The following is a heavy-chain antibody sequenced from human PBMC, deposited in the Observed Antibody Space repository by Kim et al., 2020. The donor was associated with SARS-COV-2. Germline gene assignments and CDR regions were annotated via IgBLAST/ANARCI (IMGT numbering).Heavy chain of an antibody. CDR3: ARDSGKSEGATLPPPYFDY. CDR2: TYYRSKWYN. V-gene: IGHV6-1*01. D-gene: IGHD1-26*01. Sequence: SQTLSLTCAISGDSVSSNSAAWNWIRQSPSRGLEWLGRTYYRSKWYNDYAVSVKSRITINPDTSKNQFSLQLNSVTPEDTAVYYCARDSGKSEGATLPPPYFDYWGQGTLVTVSS. J-gene: IGHJ4*02. CDR1: GDSVSSNSAA.